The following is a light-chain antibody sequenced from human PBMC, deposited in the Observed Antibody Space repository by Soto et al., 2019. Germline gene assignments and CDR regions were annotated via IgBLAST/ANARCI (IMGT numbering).Light chain of an antibody. J-gene: IGKJ1*01. CDR3: QHSTTWT. CDR2: AAS. Sequence: DIQLTQATSFLSASVGDRVTVTCRASQGISSYLAWYQQKPGKAPKLLIYAASTLQSGVPSRFSGSGSETDFTLTISSLQPEDFATYSCQHSTTWTFGQGTKVDIK. CDR1: QGISSY. V-gene: IGKV1-9*01.